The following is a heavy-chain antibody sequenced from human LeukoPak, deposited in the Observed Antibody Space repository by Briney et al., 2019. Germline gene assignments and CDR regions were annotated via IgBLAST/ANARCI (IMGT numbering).Heavy chain of an antibody. J-gene: IGHJ5*02. V-gene: IGHV4-34*01. CDR2: INHSGST. CDR1: GGSFSGYY. D-gene: IGHD3-3*01. CDR3: ARGLRGFLEWLDWFDP. Sequence: PSETLSLTCAVYGGSFSGYYWSWIRQPPGKGLEWIGEINHSGSTNYNPSLKSRVTISVDTSKNQFSLKLSSVTAADTAVYYCARGLRGFLEWLDWFDPWGQGTLVTVSS.